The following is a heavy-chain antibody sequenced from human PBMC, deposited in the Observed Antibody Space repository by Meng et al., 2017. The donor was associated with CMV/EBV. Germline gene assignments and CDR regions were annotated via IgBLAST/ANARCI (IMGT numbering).Heavy chain of an antibody. Sequence: ETLSLTCAASGFTFSNYAMSWVRQAPGKGLEWVSGISSSGGTTHHADSEKDRFTISRDNSINTLYLQMSSLRPDDTAVFYCAKALCSTTTCTFDYWGQGILVTVSS. V-gene: IGHV3-23*01. CDR2: ISSSGGTT. CDR3: AKALCSTTTCTFDY. CDR1: GFTFSNYA. D-gene: IGHD2-2*01. J-gene: IGHJ4*02.